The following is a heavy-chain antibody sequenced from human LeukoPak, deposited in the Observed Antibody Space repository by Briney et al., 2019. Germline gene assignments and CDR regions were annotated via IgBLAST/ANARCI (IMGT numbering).Heavy chain of an antibody. V-gene: IGHV3-7*01. J-gene: IGHJ6*03. CDR3: ARVNYYDSSGYYYSSYYYYYYMDV. Sequence: GGSLRLSCAASGFTFSSYWMSWVRQAPGKGLEWVANIKQDGSEKYYVDSVKGRFTISRDNAKNSLYLQMNSLRAEDTAVYYCARVNYYDSSGYYYSSYYYYYYMDVWGQGTTVTVSS. CDR1: GFTFSSYW. D-gene: IGHD3-22*01. CDR2: IKQDGSEK.